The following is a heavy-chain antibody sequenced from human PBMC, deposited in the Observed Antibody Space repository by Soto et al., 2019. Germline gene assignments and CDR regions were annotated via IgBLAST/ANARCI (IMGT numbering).Heavy chain of an antibody. V-gene: IGHV3-30*03. Sequence: QVQLVESGGGVVQPGRALRLACAASGFTCSSYGMHWARRASGEWLEWVVVISDAGKRKYYADSVKGRFTISRDFSKNTVDLHMNSVRVEATDFYFCARKGYGGRWYLDYWGQGILVTVSS. CDR1: GFTCSSYG. CDR3: ARKGYGGRWYLDY. J-gene: IGHJ4*02. CDR2: ISDAGKRK. D-gene: IGHD3-16*01.